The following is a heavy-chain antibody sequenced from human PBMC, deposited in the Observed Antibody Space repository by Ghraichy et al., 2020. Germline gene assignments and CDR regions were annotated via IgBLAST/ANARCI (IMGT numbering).Heavy chain of an antibody. D-gene: IGHD6-13*01. J-gene: IGHJ4*02. CDR2: INHSGST. V-gene: IGHV4-34*01. CDR3: ARGPRRSSSLN. Sequence: SETLSLTCAVYGGSFSGYYWSWIRQPPGKGLEWIGEINHSGSTNYNPSLKSRVTISVDTSKNQFSLKLSSVTAADTAVYYCARGPRRSSSLNWGQGTLVTVSS. CDR1: GGSFSGYY.